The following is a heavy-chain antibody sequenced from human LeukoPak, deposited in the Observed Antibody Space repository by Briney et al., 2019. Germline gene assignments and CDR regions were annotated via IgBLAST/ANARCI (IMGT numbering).Heavy chain of an antibody. CDR2: ISPYNGDR. Sequence: ASVKVSCKASGYTFTNYGITWVRQAPGQGLEWVGWISPYNGDRNFARKLQGRVTLTTDTSTSTAYMDLRGLRSDDTTVYYCARGGSTDFYDSSGSNGDYWGQGTLVTVSS. D-gene: IGHD3-22*01. J-gene: IGHJ4*02. V-gene: IGHV1-18*01. CDR3: ARGGSTDFYDSSGSNGDY. CDR1: GYTFTNYG.